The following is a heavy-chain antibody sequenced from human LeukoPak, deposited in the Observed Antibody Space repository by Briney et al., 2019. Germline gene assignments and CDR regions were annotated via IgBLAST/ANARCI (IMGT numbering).Heavy chain of an antibody. CDR3: AKDYGDSDV. D-gene: IGHD4-17*01. CDR2: IRYDGSNK. Sequence: PGGSLRPACAASGFSFSTYDMHWVRQAPGKWLEWVAFIRYDGSNKYYADSVKGRFTISRDNSKNTLYLQMNSLRVEDTAVYYCAKDYGDSDVWGKGTTVTVSS. J-gene: IGHJ6*04. CDR1: GFSFSTYD. V-gene: IGHV3-30*02.